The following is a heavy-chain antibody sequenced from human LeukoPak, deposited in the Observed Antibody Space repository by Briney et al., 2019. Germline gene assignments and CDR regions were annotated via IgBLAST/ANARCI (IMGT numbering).Heavy chain of an antibody. CDR1: GFTFSNFW. V-gene: IGHV3-7*01. D-gene: IGHD3-16*01. Sequence: GGSLRLSCSASGFTFSNFWMTWVRQAPGKGLECLANISPDGREKYYMDSVKGRFTISRGNAKNTLYLQMNGLRAEDTAIYYCVTTWGDYWGQGTLVTVSS. J-gene: IGHJ4*02. CDR2: ISPDGREK. CDR3: VTTWGDY.